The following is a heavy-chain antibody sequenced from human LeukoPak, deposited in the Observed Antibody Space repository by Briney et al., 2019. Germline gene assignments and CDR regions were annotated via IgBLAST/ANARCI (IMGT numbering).Heavy chain of an antibody. CDR1: EFIFSDYA. V-gene: IGHV3-23*05. D-gene: IGHD6-19*01. CDR3: AKFEGATIPGWFNDY. Sequence: PGGSLRLSCAASEFIFSDYAMGWVRQAPGKGLEWVSTIDKTTYPTFYADSVKGRFTISRDNSKNTLYLQMNSLRTEDTAVDFCAKFEGATIPGWFNDYWGQGILVTVSS. CDR2: IDKTTYPT. J-gene: IGHJ4*02.